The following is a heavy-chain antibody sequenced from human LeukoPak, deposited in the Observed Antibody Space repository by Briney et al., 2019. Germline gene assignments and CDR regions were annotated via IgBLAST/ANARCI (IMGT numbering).Heavy chain of an antibody. CDR2: IYYSGGT. V-gene: IGHV4-59*12. CDR3: ARRGGGRLRHIDY. Sequence: PSETLSLTCTVSGDSINGYFWSWIRQPPGKGLEWIGYIYYSGGTNYNPSLKSRVTISVDTSKNQFSLKLSSVSAADTAVYYCARRGGGRLRHIDYWGQGTLVTVSS. CDR1: GDSINGYF. D-gene: IGHD5-12*01. J-gene: IGHJ4*02.